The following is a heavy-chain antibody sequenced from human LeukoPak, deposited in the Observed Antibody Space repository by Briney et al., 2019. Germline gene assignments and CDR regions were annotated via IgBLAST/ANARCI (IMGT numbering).Heavy chain of an antibody. V-gene: IGHV4-4*07. CDR3: ARDASDTAMPTYYFDY. Sequence: SETLSLSCTVSGGSISTYYWSWIRQPAGKGLEWIGRIYISGRTNYNPSLQSRVTMSVDTSRNQFSLKLRFVTAADTAVYYCARDASDTAMPTYYFDYWGQGTLVTVSS. CDR2: IYISGRT. CDR1: GGSISTYY. J-gene: IGHJ4*02. D-gene: IGHD5-18*01.